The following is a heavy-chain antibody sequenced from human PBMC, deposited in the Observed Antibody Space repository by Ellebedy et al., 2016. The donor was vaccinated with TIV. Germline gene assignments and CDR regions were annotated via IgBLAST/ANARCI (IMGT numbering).Heavy chain of an antibody. D-gene: IGHD2-2*01. Sequence: ASVKVSXXASGYTFTGSYMHWVRQAPGQGLEWMGWINPKTGGTNYARKFQDRVTMTRDTSSSTSYMELSRLRADDTAVYYCAREWQKQGNIVVVPAALDFYGLDVWGQGTTVTVSS. J-gene: IGHJ6*02. V-gene: IGHV1-2*02. CDR3: AREWQKQGNIVVVPAALDFYGLDV. CDR1: GYTFTGSY. CDR2: INPKTGGT.